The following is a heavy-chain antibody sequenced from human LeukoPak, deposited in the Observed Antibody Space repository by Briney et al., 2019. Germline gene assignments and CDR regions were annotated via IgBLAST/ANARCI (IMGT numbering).Heavy chain of an antibody. V-gene: IGHV4-61*02. J-gene: IGHJ4*02. Sequence: SETLSLTCTVSGGSISSGSYYWSWIRQPAGKGLEWIGRIYTSGSTNYNPSLKSRVTMSVDTSKNQFSLKLSSVTAADTAVYYCARLSTVTTYFDYWGQGTLVTVSS. CDR3: ARLSTVTTYFDY. CDR1: GGSISSGSYY. D-gene: IGHD4-17*01. CDR2: IYTSGST.